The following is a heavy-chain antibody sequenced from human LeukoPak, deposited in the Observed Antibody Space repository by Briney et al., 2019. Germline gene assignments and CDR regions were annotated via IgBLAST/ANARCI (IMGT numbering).Heavy chain of an antibody. J-gene: IGHJ4*02. V-gene: IGHV4-61*05. CDR1: GGSISSTSHY. CDR2: IYYSGST. CDR3: ARHPQREMATND. Sequence: KSSETLSLTCTVSGGSISSTSHYWSWIGQPPGKGLEWIGYIYYSGSTNYNPSLKSRVTISVDTSKNQFSLKLSSVTAADTAVYYCARHPQREMATNDWGQGTLVTVSS. D-gene: IGHD5-24*01.